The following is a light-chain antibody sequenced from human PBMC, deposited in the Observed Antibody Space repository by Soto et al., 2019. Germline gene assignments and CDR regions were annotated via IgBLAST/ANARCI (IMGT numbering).Light chain of an antibody. Sequence: LTQSPGTLSLSPGERATLFCRASQSLSSSLAWYQQKSGQAPRLLIYGASTRATGIPDRFSGSGSGTDFSLTIRGLKPEDFAVYYCQQYRMSPNTFGQGTKVDIK. CDR2: GAS. CDR3: QQYRMSPNT. J-gene: IGKJ1*01. CDR1: QSLSSS. V-gene: IGKV3-20*01.